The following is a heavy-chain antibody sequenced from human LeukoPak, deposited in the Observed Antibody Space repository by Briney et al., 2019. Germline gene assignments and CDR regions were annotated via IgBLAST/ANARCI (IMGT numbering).Heavy chain of an antibody. J-gene: IGHJ4*02. CDR2: IIPIFGTA. CDR1: GYTFTGYY. V-gene: IGHV1-69*13. Sequence: GASVKVSCKASGYTFTGYYMHWVRQAPGQGLEWMGGIIPIFGTANYAQKFQGRVTITADESTSTAYMELSSLRSEDTAVYYCASASDGYSYLNWGQGTLVTVSS. CDR3: ASASDGYSYLN. D-gene: IGHD5-18*01.